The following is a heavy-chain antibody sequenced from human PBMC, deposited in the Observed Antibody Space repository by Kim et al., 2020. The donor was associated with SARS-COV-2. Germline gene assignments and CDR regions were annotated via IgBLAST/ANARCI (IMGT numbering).Heavy chain of an antibody. CDR3: ARAITHYGSGSYYKKPYYYGMDV. CDR1: GYTFTSYG. V-gene: IGHV1-18*01. D-gene: IGHD3-10*01. Sequence: ASVKVSCKASGYTFTSYGISWVRQAPGQGLESMGWISAYNGNTNYAQKLQGRVTMTTDTSTSTAYMELRSLRSDDTAVYYCARAITHYGSGSYYKKPYYYGMDVWGQGTTVTVSS. J-gene: IGHJ6*02. CDR2: ISAYNGNT.